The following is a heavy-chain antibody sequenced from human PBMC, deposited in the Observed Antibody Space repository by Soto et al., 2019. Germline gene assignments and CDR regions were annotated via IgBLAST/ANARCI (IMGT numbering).Heavy chain of an antibody. CDR2: IYYSGST. J-gene: IGHJ5*02. D-gene: IGHD1-20*01. V-gene: IGHV4-61*08. Sequence: SETLSLTCGVSGGSISSGGDYWSWIRQPPGKGLEWIGYIYYSGSTNYNPSLKSRVTISVDTSRNLFSLRLSSVTAADTAFYYCARIPVYTYVIYWFDPWGQGTLVTVSS. CDR3: ARIPVYTYVIYWFDP. CDR1: GGSISSGGDY.